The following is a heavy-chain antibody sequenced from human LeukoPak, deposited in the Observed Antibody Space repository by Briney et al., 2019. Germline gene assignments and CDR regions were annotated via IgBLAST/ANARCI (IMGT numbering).Heavy chain of an antibody. V-gene: IGHV4-4*07. J-gene: IGHJ6*03. D-gene: IGHD6-13*01. CDR1: GGSISSYY. CDR3: ARVVAAAGKNYYYYYYMDV. Sequence: PSETLSLTCTVSGGSISSYYWSWIRQPAGKGLEWIGRIYTSGSTNYNPSLKSRVTISVDTSKNQFSLKLSSVTAADTAVYYCARVVAAAGKNYYYYYYMDVWGKGTTVTISS. CDR2: IYTSGST.